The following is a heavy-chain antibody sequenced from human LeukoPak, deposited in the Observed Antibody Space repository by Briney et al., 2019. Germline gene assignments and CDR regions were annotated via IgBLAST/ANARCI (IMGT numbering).Heavy chain of an antibody. Sequence: ASVKVSCKASGYTFTSYAMHWVRQAPGQRLEWMGWINAGNGNTKYSQEFQGRVTITRDTSASTAYMELSSLRSEDMAVYYCARESGLWFGELLSYYYYYMDVWGKGTTVTISS. J-gene: IGHJ6*03. CDR3: ARESGLWFGELLSYYYYYMDV. D-gene: IGHD3-10*01. CDR1: GYTFTSYA. CDR2: INAGNGNT. V-gene: IGHV1-3*03.